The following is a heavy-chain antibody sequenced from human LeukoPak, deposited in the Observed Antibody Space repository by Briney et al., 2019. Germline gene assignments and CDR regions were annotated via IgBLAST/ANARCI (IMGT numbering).Heavy chain of an antibody. V-gene: IGHV3-11*04. J-gene: IGHJ4*02. Sequence: GGSLRLSCAASAFTFSDYWVSWLRQAPGKGVEWGSYINERGTTTYYADSVKGRFTISRDNAKNSLYLQMGTLRAEDTAVYYCARVGQFDYWGQGTLVTVSS. CDR2: INERGTTT. CDR1: AFTFSDYW. CDR3: ARVGQFDY.